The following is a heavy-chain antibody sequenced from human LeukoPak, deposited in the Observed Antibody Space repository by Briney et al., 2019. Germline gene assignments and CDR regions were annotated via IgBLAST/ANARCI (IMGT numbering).Heavy chain of an antibody. V-gene: IGHV3-9*01. CDR1: GFTFDDYA. J-gene: IGHJ5*02. D-gene: IGHD4-23*01. CDR3: ARVSGKGNP. Sequence: GGSLRLSCAASGFTFDDYAMHWVRQAPGKGLEWVSGISWNSGSIGYADSVKGRFTISRDNAKNSLYLQMNSLRAEDTAVYYCARVSGKGNPWGQGTLVTVSS. CDR2: ISWNSGSI.